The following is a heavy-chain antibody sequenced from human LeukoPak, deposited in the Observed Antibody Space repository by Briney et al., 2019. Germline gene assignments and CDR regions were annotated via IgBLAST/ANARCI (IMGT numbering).Heavy chain of an antibody. V-gene: IGHV4-34*01. CDR2: INHRGST. D-gene: IGHD4/OR15-4a*01. J-gene: IGHJ4*02. CDR3: ARVVTDYGYNY. CDR1: GGSFSGYY. Sequence: PSETLSLTCAVYGGSFSGYYWSWIRQPPGKGLEWIGEINHRGSTNYNPSLKSRVTISVDTSKNQFSLKLSSVTAADTAVYYCARVVTDYGYNYWGQGTLVTVSS.